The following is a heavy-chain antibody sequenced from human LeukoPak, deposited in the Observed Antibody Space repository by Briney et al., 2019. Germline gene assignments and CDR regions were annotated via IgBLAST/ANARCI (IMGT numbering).Heavy chain of an antibody. J-gene: IGHJ4*02. V-gene: IGHV3-74*01. D-gene: IGHD3-10*01. Sequence: GGSLRLSCAASGFTFSSDWMHWVRQSPGKGLVWVSRINGDGSSTSYADSVKGRFTISRDNSKNTLYLQMNSLRAEDTALYYCAIRGEGDPFDYWGQGTLVTVSS. CDR1: GFTFSSDW. CDR3: AIRGEGDPFDY. CDR2: INGDGSST.